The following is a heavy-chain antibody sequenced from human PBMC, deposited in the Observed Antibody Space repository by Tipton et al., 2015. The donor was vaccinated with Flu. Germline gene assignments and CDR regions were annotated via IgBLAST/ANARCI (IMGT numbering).Heavy chain of an antibody. Sequence: SLRLSCAASGFTFSYYTMNWVRQAPGKGPEWVSSISSSNTYIYYADSVKGRFTISRDNAKESLYLQMNSLRAEDTAVYYCARELSDYYDSSEGDAFDIWGQGTMVTVSS. CDR1: GFTFSYYT. V-gene: IGHV3-21*01. CDR3: ARELSDYYDSSEGDAFDI. D-gene: IGHD3-22*01. CDR2: ISSSNTYI. J-gene: IGHJ3*02.